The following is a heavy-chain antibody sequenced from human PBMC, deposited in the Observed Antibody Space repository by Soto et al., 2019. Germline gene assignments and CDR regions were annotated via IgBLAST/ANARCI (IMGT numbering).Heavy chain of an antibody. CDR1: GYTFTSYG. Sequence: GASVKVSCKASGYTFTSYGISWVRQAPGQGLEWMGWISAYNGNTNYAQKLQGRVTMTTDTSTSTAYMEVWSLRSGDTAVYYCARDGSRELLTPYHYYYGMDVWGQGTTVTVSS. D-gene: IGHD1-26*01. J-gene: IGHJ6*02. CDR3: ARDGSRELLTPYHYYYGMDV. V-gene: IGHV1-18*01. CDR2: ISAYNGNT.